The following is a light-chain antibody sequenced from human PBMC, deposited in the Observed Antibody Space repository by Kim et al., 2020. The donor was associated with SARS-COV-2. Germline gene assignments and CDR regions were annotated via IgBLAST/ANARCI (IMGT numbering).Light chain of an antibody. CDR2: DAS. J-gene: IGKJ2*01. CDR3: QQYDSYSST. Sequence: SASVGDRVTITCRANQSIGSWLAWYQQKPGKAPKLLIYDASRIESGVPSRFSGSESGTEFTLTISSLQPDDFATYYCQQYDSYSSTFGQGTKLEIK. V-gene: IGKV1-5*01. CDR1: QSIGSW.